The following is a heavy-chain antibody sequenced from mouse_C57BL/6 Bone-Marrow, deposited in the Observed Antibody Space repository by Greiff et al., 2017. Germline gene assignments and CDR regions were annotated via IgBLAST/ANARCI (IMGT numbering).Heavy chain of an antibody. J-gene: IGHJ3*01. V-gene: IGHV14-4*01. CDR3: TTGYDYDRAWFAY. CDR1: GFNIKDDY. D-gene: IGHD2-4*01. Sequence: VQLQQSGAELVRPGASVKLSCTASGFNIKDDYMHWVKQRPEQGLEWIGWIDPENGDTEYASKFQGKATITADTSSNTAYLQLSSLTSVDTAVYYCTTGYDYDRAWFAYWGQGTLVTVSA. CDR2: IDPENGDT.